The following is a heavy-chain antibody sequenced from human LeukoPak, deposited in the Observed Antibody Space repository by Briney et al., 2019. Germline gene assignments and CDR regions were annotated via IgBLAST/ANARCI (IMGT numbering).Heavy chain of an antibody. CDR2: IYSGGTT. CDR1: GFTVSSNY. V-gene: IGHV3-53*01. Sequence: GGSLRLSCAVSGFTVSSNYMSWVRQAPGKGLEWVSVIYSGGTTYYADSVKGRFTISRDNSRNTLYLQMNSLRAEDTAVYYCARDRKSGSEDYWGQGTLVTVSS. J-gene: IGHJ4*02. D-gene: IGHD1-26*01. CDR3: ARDRKSGSEDY.